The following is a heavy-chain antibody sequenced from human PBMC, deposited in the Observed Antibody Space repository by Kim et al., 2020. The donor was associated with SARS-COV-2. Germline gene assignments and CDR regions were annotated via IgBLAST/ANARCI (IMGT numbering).Heavy chain of an antibody. D-gene: IGHD6-6*01. J-gene: IGHJ4*02. V-gene: IGHV3-23*01. Sequence: DSVKGRFTMSRANSKNTLYLQMSSLGAEGAAIYYCARARSYGGSRYYFDYWGQGALVTISS. CDR3: ARARSYGGSRYYFDY.